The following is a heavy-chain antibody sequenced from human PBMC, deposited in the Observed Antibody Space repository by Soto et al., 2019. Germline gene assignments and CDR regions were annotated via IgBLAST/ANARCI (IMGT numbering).Heavy chain of an antibody. J-gene: IGHJ4*02. CDR3: ARDLVGATYIVY. CDR1: RYSISSGYY. CDR2: IYHSGST. Sequence: SETLSLTCAVSRYSISSGYYWGCIRHPPEKGLEWIGSIYHSGSTYYNPSLKSRVTISVDTSKNQFSLKLSSVTAADTAVYYCARDLVGATYIVYWCQGTLVTLS. D-gene: IGHD1-26*01. V-gene: IGHV4-38-2*02.